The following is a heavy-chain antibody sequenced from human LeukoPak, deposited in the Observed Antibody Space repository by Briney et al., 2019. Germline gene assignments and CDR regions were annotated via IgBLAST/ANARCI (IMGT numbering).Heavy chain of an antibody. Sequence: SVEVSCKASGGTFSSYAISWVRQAPGQGLEWMGGIIPIFGTANYAQKFQGRVTITTDESTSTAYMELSSLRSEDTAVYYCASARNNWNDDWGQGTLVTVSS. J-gene: IGHJ5*02. CDR3: ASARNNWNDD. CDR1: GGTFSSYA. V-gene: IGHV1-69*05. CDR2: IIPIFGTA.